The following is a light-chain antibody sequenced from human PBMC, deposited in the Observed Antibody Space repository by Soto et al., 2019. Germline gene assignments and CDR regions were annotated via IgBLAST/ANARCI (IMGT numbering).Light chain of an antibody. V-gene: IGKV3-11*01. J-gene: IGKJ5*01. CDR2: DTS. CDR1: QSVGNF. CDR3: QQRSNWPPST. Sequence: EIVLTQSPATLSLSPGERATLSCRASQSVGNFLAWYQHKPGQAPRLLIYDTSNRATGIPARFSGSGSGTDFTLTISSLEPEDFAVYYCQQRSNWPPSTFGQGTRLEI.